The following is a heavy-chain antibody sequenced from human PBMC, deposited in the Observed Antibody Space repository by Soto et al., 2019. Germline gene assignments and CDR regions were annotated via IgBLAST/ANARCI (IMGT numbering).Heavy chain of an antibody. V-gene: IGHV3-74*01. CDR1: GLTCCSYC. J-gene: IGHJ4*02. D-gene: IGHD6-19*01. CDR3: GRAPDSSGWCDFDY. CDR2: SITDGNVT. Sequence: PGYSPRLSCATSGLTCCSYCMHWVRQAPGKGRVWVSRSITDGNVTTYADSGKGRFTISRDNAKNTLYLQINSLRHEDTAEYYWGRAPDSSGWCDFDYWGQGTLVNVSS.